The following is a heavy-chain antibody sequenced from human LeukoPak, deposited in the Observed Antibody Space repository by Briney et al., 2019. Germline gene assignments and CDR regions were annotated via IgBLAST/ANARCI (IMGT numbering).Heavy chain of an antibody. D-gene: IGHD6-19*01. CDR3: ARDVSSGWYWSFDL. V-gene: IGHV3-30-3*01. CDR2: ISYDGSNK. CDR1: GFTFSTYA. J-gene: IGHJ2*01. Sequence: PGGSLRLSCAASGFTFSTYAMHWVRQAPGKGLEGVAVISYDGSNKYYTDSVKGRFTISRDNSKSTLYLQMNSLRTEDTAVYYCARDVSSGWYWSFDLWGRGTLVTVSS.